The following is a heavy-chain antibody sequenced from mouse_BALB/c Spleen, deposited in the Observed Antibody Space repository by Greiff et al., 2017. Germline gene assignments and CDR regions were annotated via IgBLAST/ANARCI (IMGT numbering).Heavy chain of an antibody. V-gene: IGHV5-12-1*01. CDR2: ISSGGGST. CDR1: GFAFSSYD. CDR3: ARHGHYYGSSYWFAY. Sequence: EVQLVESGGGLVKPGGSLKLSCAASGFAFSSYDMSWVRQTPEKRLEWVAYISSGGGSTYYPDTVKGRFTISRDNAKNTLYLQMSSLKSEDTAMYYCARHGHYYGSSYWFAYWGQGTLVTVSA. J-gene: IGHJ3*01. D-gene: IGHD1-1*01.